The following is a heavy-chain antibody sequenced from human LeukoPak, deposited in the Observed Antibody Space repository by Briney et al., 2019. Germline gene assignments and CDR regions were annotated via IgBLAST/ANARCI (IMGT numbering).Heavy chain of an antibody. D-gene: IGHD1-26*01. CDR1: GGSISTYY. CDR3: ARVGSWNFDL. Sequence: SETLSLTCTVPGGSISTYYWSWIRQPPGKGLEWIGYIYYSGNTNYNPSLKSRVSISVDPSKNQFSLRLNSVTASDTAVYYCARVGSWNFDLWGRGTLVTVSS. CDR2: IYYSGNT. J-gene: IGHJ2*01. V-gene: IGHV4-59*12.